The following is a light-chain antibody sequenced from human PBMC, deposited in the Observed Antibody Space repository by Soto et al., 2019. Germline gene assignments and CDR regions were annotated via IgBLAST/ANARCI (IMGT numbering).Light chain of an antibody. CDR3: HLRSNWPLP. J-gene: IGKJ4*01. CDR1: QSGRNF. Sequence: DIVLTQSPATLSLSQRDRASRRCGANQSGRNFLAWYQQKPGQAPRLLIYDTYNRATGVPARFSGSGSGTDFTLTISSLEPEDFAVYYCHLRSNWPLPSGGGTKVDI. V-gene: IGKV3-11*01. CDR2: DTY.